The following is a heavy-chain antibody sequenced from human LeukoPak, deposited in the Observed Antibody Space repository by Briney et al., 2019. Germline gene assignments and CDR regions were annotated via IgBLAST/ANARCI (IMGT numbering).Heavy chain of an antibody. J-gene: IGHJ3*02. Sequence: TLSLTCTVSGGSISSYYWSWIRQPPGKALEWLARIDWDDDKYYSTSLKTRLTISKDTSKNQVVLTMTNMDPVDTATYYCARSSGSRGAFDIWGQGTMVTVSS. V-gene: IGHV2-70*11. D-gene: IGHD1-26*01. CDR1: GGSISSYYW. CDR2: IDWDDDK. CDR3: ARSSGSRGAFDI.